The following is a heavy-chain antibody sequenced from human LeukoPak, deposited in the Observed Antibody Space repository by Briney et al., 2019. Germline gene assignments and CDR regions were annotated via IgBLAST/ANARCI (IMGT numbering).Heavy chain of an antibody. Sequence: ASVRVSCKASGYTFTSYDINWVRQATGQGLEWMGWVNPNSGGTNYAQKFQGRVTMTRDTSISTAYMELSRLRSDDTAVYYCARVTIVVVPDDAFDIWGQGTTVTVSS. D-gene: IGHD2-2*01. CDR3: ARVTIVVVPDDAFDI. CDR1: GYTFTSYD. CDR2: VNPNSGGT. J-gene: IGHJ3*02. V-gene: IGHV1-2*02.